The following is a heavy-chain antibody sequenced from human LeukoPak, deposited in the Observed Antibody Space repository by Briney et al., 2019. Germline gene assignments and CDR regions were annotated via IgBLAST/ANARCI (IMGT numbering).Heavy chain of an antibody. Sequence: GGSLRLSCAASGFIFNAYAMHWVRQAPGKGLEWVSGISWNSGSIGCADSVKGRFTISRDNAKKSLYLQMNSLRAEDTALYYCAKETAAGNSDFDYWGQGTLVTVSS. D-gene: IGHD6-13*01. J-gene: IGHJ4*02. CDR3: AKETAAGNSDFDY. CDR1: GFIFNAYA. V-gene: IGHV3-9*01. CDR2: ISWNSGSI.